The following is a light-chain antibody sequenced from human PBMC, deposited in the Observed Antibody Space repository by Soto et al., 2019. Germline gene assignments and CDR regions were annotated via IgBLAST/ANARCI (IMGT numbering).Light chain of an antibody. J-gene: IGLJ1*01. CDR1: SSDVGGYNY. CDR2: EVS. CDR3: SSYTSSSTYV. V-gene: IGLV2-14*01. Sequence: QSALTQPASVSGSPGQSITISCTGTSSDVGGYNYVSWYQQHPGKAPKLMIYEVSKRPSGVSTRFSGSKSGNTASLTISGLQAEDEADYYCSSYTSSSTYVFGTGTKLTVL.